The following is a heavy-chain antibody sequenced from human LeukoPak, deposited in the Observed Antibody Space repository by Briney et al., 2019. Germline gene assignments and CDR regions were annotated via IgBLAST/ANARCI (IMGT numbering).Heavy chain of an antibody. J-gene: IGHJ4*02. CDR1: GFTFSSYS. D-gene: IGHD2-15*01. CDR3: ARWRRYCSGGSCYLFDY. Sequence: GSLRLSCPASGFTFSSYSMNWVRQAPGKGLEWVSSLSSSSSYIYYADSVKGRFTISRDNAKNSLYLQMNSLRAEDTAVYYCARWRRYCSGGSCYLFDYWGQGTLVTVSS. V-gene: IGHV3-21*01. CDR2: LSSSSSYI.